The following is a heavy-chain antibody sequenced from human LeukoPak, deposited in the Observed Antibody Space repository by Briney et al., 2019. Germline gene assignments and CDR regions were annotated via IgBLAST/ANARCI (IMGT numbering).Heavy chain of an antibody. D-gene: IGHD6-19*01. J-gene: IGHJ3*02. CDR2: ISYDGSAK. CDR3: ARDSSGWSPDTIDAFDI. Sequence: GGSLRLSCAASGFTFSSYAIHWVRQAPGKGLEWVAVISYDGSAKYYAGSVKGRFTISRDNAKNTLYLQMNSLRAEDTAVYYCARDSSGWSPDTIDAFDIWGQGTMVTVSS. CDR1: GFTFSSYA. V-gene: IGHV3-30-3*01.